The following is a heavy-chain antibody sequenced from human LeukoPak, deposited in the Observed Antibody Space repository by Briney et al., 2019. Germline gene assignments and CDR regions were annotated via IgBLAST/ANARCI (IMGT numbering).Heavy chain of an antibody. CDR1: GFTFTIYC. CDR3: ARAGVVVGAFDI. J-gene: IGHJ3*02. CDR2: IKQDGSET. V-gene: IGHV3-7*03. Sequence: GGSLRLSCAASGFTFTIYCMSWVRQAPGKGLEWVANIKQDGSETYYVDSVKGRFTISRDNAKNSLYLQMNSLRAEDTAVYYCARAGVVVGAFDIWGQGTMVTVSS. D-gene: IGHD3-22*01.